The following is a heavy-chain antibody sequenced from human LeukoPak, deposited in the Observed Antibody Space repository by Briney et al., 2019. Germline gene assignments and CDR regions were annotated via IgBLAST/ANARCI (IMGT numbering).Heavy chain of an antibody. J-gene: IGHJ4*02. CDR3: ARGKGVGDWYYFDY. CDR2: IYTSGST. CDR1: GGSISSYY. V-gene: IGHV4-4*07. D-gene: IGHD3/OR15-3a*01. Sequence: SETLSLTCTVSGGSISSYYWSWIRQPAGKGLEWIGCIYTSGSTNYNPSLKSRVTMSVDTSKNQFSLKLSSVTAADTAVYYCARGKGVGDWYYFDYWGQGTLVTVSS.